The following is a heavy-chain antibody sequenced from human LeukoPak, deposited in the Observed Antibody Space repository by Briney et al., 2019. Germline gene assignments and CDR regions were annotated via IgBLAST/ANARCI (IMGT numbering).Heavy chain of an antibody. Sequence: GGSLRLSYAASGFTFSSYAMHWVRQAPGKGLEYVSAISSNGGSTYYANSVKGRFTISRDNSKNTLYLQMGSLRAEDMAVYYCARVYSSSWSDAFDIWGQGTMVTVSS. J-gene: IGHJ3*02. CDR3: ARVYSSSWSDAFDI. D-gene: IGHD6-13*01. CDR1: GFTFSSYA. CDR2: ISSNGGST. V-gene: IGHV3-64*01.